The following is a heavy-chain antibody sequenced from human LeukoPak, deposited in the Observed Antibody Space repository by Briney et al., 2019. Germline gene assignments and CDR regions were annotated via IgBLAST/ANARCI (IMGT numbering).Heavy chain of an antibody. CDR1: GYTFTSYY. J-gene: IGHJ6*03. Sequence: ASVKVSCKASGYTFTSYYMHWVRQAPRQGLEWMGIINPSGGSTSYAQKFQGRVTMTRDMSTSTVYMELSSLRSEDTAVYYCASLAYSSSSEDYYYYMDVWGKGTTVTVSS. D-gene: IGHD6-6*01. CDR2: INPSGGST. CDR3: ASLAYSSSSEDYYYYMDV. V-gene: IGHV1-46*01.